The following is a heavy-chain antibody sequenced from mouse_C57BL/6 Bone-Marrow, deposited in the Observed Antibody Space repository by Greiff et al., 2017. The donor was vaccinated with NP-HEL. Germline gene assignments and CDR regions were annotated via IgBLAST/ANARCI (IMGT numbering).Heavy chain of an antibody. CDR2: IYPGSGST. CDR3: ARDYYYGSSYHY. CDR1: GYTFTSYW. D-gene: IGHD1-1*01. V-gene: IGHV1-55*01. Sequence: VQLQQSGAELVKPGASVKMSCKASGYTFTSYWITWVKQRPGQGLEWIGDIYPGSGSTNYNEKFKSKATLTVDTSSSTAYMQLSSLTSEDSAVYYCARDYYYGSSYHYWGQGTTLTVSS. J-gene: IGHJ2*01.